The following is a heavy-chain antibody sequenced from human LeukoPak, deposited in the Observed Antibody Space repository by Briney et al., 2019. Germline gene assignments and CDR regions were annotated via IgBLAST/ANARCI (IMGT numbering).Heavy chain of an antibody. CDR1: GMTFSNHW. CDR3: TTGPSYGYEW. Sequence: GGPLRLSCAASGMTFSNHWMHWVRQVPGKGLVWVSLIKTDGRTTIYADSVKGRFTISRDNGKSTLYLQMNSLRAEDTAIYYCTTGPSYGYEWWGQGTVVTVSS. V-gene: IGHV3-74*01. CDR2: IKTDGRTT. D-gene: IGHD3-16*01. J-gene: IGHJ4*02.